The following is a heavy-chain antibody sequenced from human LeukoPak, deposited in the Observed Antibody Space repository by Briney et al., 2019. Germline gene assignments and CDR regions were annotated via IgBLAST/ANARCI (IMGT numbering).Heavy chain of an antibody. D-gene: IGHD3-22*01. CDR1: GSSISSYY. Sequence: SETLSLNCTVSGSSISSYYWSWIRQPPGKGLEWIGYIYYSGSNNYNHSLKSRVTISVDTSKNQFSLKLSSVTAADTAVYYCARVNDSSGYYDIDYWGQGTLVTVSS. CDR3: ARVNDSSGYYDIDY. CDR2: IYYSGSN. J-gene: IGHJ4*02. V-gene: IGHV4-59*01.